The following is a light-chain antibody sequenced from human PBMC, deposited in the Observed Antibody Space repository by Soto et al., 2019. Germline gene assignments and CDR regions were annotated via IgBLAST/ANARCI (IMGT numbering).Light chain of an antibody. V-gene: IGKV3-15*01. Sequence: EIMMTQSPATLSVSPGERATLSCRASLSVSDNLAWYQQRPGQAPKVLIYRASTRATGVPARFSGSGSGTEFTLTISSLQPDDFATYYCQHYNSYSEAFGQGTKVDIK. CDR1: LSVSDN. J-gene: IGKJ1*01. CDR3: QHYNSYSEA. CDR2: RAS.